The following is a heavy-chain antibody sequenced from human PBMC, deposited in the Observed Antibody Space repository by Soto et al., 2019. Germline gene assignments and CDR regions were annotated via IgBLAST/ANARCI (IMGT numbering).Heavy chain of an antibody. CDR1: GFSLSTSGVG. J-gene: IGHJ4*02. D-gene: IGHD3-22*01. V-gene: IGHV2-5*02. CDR3: AHISPLSYYDGSGYSAYYFDY. CDR2: IYWDDDK. Sequence: QITLKESGPTLVKPTQTLTLTCTFSGFSLSTSGVGVGWIRQPPGKALEWLALIYWDDDKRYSPSLKSRLTINKDTPKNHMVLTMTNMHPVDTATYYCAHISPLSYYDGSGYSAYYFDYWGQETLVTVSS.